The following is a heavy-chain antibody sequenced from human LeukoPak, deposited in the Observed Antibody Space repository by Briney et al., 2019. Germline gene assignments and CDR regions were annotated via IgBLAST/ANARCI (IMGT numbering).Heavy chain of an antibody. D-gene: IGHD6-13*01. CDR2: IKQDGSEK. Sequence: GESLRLSCVGSGFTFDKFYMSWVRQAPGKGLEWVASIKQDGSEKTFVDSVKGRFTISRDNARNSVYLQMSSLRAEDAAVYYCARDGTAAGLYFDLWGHGTLVTVSS. CDR1: GFTFDKFY. J-gene: IGHJ4*01. V-gene: IGHV3-7*01. CDR3: ARDGTAAGLYFDL.